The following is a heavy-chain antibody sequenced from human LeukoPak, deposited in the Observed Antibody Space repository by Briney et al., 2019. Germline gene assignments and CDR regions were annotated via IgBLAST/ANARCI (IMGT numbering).Heavy chain of an antibody. CDR1: GGSISSYY. D-gene: IGHD3-10*01. CDR3: ARDYYYGSGVQWFDP. Sequence: SETLSLTCTVSGGSISSYYWSWIRQPPGKGLEWIGYIYYSGSTNYNPSLKSRVTISVDTSKNQFSLKLSSVTAADTAVYYCARDYYYGSGVQWFDPWGQGALVTVSS. CDR2: IYYSGST. J-gene: IGHJ5*02. V-gene: IGHV4-59*12.